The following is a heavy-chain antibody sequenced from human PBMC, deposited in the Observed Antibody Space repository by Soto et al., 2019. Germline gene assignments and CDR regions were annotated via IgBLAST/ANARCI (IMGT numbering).Heavy chain of an antibody. CDR1: GFTFSSYA. Sequence: SLRLSCASSGFTFSSYAISWVRQAPGKGLEWVSIISGSGGGTYYADSVKGRFTISRDNSKSTLYLQMNSLRAEDTALYYCAKGRSYYYYYGVDVWGQGTTVTVSS. V-gene: IGHV3-23*01. J-gene: IGHJ6*02. CDR2: ISGSGGGT. CDR3: AKGRSYYYYYGVDV.